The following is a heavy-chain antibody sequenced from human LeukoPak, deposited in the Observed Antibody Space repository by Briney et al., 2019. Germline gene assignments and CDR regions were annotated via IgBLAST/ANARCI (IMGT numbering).Heavy chain of an antibody. J-gene: IGHJ4*02. CDR1: GFTLSSYA. V-gene: IGHV3-23*01. CDR3: ARTGVAILVDY. CDR2: ISGSGGST. D-gene: IGHD3-3*01. Sequence: GGSLRLSCAASGFTLSSYAMSWVRQAPGKGLEWVSAISGSGGSTYYADSVKGRFTISRDNSKNTLYLQMNSLRAEDTAVYYCARTGVAILVDYWGQGTLVTVSS.